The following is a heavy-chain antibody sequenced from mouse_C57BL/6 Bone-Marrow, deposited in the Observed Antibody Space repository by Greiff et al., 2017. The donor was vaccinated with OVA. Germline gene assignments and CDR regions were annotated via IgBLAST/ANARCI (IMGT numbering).Heavy chain of an antibody. J-gene: IGHJ2*01. CDR1: GYTFTSYW. V-gene: IGHV1-52*01. Sequence: QVQLQQSGAELVRPGSSVKLSCKASGYTFTSYWMHWVKQRPIQGLEWIGNIDPSDSETHSNQKFKDKATLTVDKSSSTAYMQLSSLTSEDSAVYYCARLVVATGFDYWGQGTTLTVSS. CDR3: ARLVVATGFDY. CDR2: IDPSDSET. D-gene: IGHD1-1*01.